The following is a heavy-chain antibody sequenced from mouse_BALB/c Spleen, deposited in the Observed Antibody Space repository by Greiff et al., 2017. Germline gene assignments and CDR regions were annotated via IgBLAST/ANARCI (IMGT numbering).Heavy chain of an antibody. CDR2: IRNKANGYTT. V-gene: IGHV7-3*02. J-gene: IGHJ3*01. D-gene: IGHD2-1*01. CDR3: ARAPYGNYDWFAY. Sequence: EVMLVESGGGLVQPGGSLRLSCATSGFTFTDYYMSWVRQPPGKALEWLGFIRNKANGYTTEYSASVKGRFTISRDNSQSILYLQMNTLRAEDSATYYCARAPYGNYDWFAYWGQGTLVTVSA. CDR1: GFTFTDYY.